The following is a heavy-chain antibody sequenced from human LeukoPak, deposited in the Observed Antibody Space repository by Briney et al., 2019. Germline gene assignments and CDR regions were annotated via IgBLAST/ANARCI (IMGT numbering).Heavy chain of an antibody. CDR2: INHSGST. CDR1: GGSFSGYY. D-gene: IGHD3-10*01. V-gene: IGHV4-34*01. Sequence: PSETLSLTCAVYGGSFSGYYWSWIRQPPGKGLEWIGEINHSGSTNYNPSLKSRVTISVDTSKNQFSLKLSSVTAADTAVYYCARLHKHKVLLWFGELFGGSSPDYWGQGTLVTVSS. J-gene: IGHJ4*02. CDR3: ARLHKHKVLLWFGELFGGSSPDY.